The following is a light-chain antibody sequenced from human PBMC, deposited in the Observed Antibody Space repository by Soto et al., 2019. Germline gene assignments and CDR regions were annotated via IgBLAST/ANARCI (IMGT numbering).Light chain of an antibody. J-gene: IGKJ4*01. CDR1: QTVTSNY. Sequence: EIVLTQSPGTLAVSPGGRETXWGEASQTVTSNYLAWYQQKPGQAPRLLIFGASIRVTGIPDRFIGSGSGTDFTLTISGLEPEDFAVYSCQHYDSSPTFGGGTKVDI. V-gene: IGKV3-20*01. CDR2: GAS. CDR3: QHYDSSPT.